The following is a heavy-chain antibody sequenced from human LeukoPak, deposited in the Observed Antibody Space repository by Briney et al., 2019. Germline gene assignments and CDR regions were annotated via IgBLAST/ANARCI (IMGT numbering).Heavy chain of an antibody. CDR1: GGTFDNSA. D-gene: IGHD1-1*01. CDR3: AREKMEVGYYGLDV. CDR2: IIPILNIP. Sequence: GASVKVSCKASGGTFDNSAIYWVRQATGQGLEWMGRIIPILNIPNYAQKLQGRVTIAADKSTSTAYMELSSLRSDDTAVYYCAREKMEVGYYGLDVWGQGTTVTVSS. J-gene: IGHJ6*02. V-gene: IGHV1-69*04.